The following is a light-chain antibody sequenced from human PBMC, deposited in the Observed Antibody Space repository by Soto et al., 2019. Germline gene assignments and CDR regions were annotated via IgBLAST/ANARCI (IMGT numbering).Light chain of an antibody. CDR1: QSVLYSSNNKNY. CDR3: QQYYSPLT. J-gene: IGKJ4*01. V-gene: IGKV4-1*01. CDR2: WAS. Sequence: DIVLTQSPDSLAVSLGERATINCKSSQSVLYSSNNKNYLAWYQQNPGQPPKLLIYWASTRESGVPDRFSGSGSGTDFTLTISSLQAEDVAVYYCQQYYSPLTFGGGTKVEIK.